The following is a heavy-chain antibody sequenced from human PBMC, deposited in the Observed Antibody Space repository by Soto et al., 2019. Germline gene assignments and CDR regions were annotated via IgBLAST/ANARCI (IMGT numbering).Heavy chain of an antibody. J-gene: IGHJ3*02. CDR3: SRSIAVAGNMGGAFDI. Sequence: PGEALKISCTGSVYIFTSYWIGWGRQMPGKGLEWMGIFYPGDSDARYSPSIQGQVTISAAKSISTAYLQWSSLKASDTAMYYCSRSIAVAGNMGGAFDIWGQGTMVTVSS. CDR2: FYPGDSDA. V-gene: IGHV5-51*01. CDR1: VYIFTSYW. D-gene: IGHD6-19*01.